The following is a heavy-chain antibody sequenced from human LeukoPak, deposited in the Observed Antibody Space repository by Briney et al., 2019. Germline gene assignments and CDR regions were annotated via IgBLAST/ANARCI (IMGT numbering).Heavy chain of an antibody. CDR1: RFTFSTYW. D-gene: IGHD2-2*02. CDR2: IKQDGSDK. CDR3: ARDVGYCSSTSCDKGGFDF. V-gene: IGHV3-7*01. J-gene: IGHJ4*02. Sequence: GGSLRLSCAASRFTFSTYWMSWIRQAPGKGLEWVANIKQDGSDKFYVDSVKGRFTISRDNAKNSLSLQMNSLSGEDTAVYYCARDVGYCSSTSCDKGGFDFWGQGTLVTVSS.